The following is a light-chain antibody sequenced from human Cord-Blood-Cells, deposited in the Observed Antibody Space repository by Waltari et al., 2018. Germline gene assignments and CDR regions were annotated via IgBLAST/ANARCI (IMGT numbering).Light chain of an antibody. CDR2: GAS. CDR1: QSVSSH. Sequence: EIVMTQSPATLSVSPGERATLSCRARQSVSSHLAWYQQKPGQTPRLLIYGASTRATDSPARFSGSGSGTEFTLTISSLQSEDFAVYYWQQYNNWPPLTFGGGTKVEIK. J-gene: IGKJ4*01. V-gene: IGKV3-15*01. CDR3: QQYNNWPPLT.